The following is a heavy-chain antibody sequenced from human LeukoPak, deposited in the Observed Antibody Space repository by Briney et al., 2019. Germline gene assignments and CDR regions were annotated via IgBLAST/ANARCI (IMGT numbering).Heavy chain of an antibody. Sequence: SETLSLTCAVYGGSFSGYYWSWIRQPPGKGLEWIGEINHSGSTNYNPSLKSRVTISVDTSKNQSSLKLSSVTAADTAVYYCARQIWYSSSPSAFDIWGQGTMVTVSS. D-gene: IGHD6-6*01. CDR1: GGSFSGYY. CDR3: ARQIWYSSSPSAFDI. V-gene: IGHV4-34*01. CDR2: INHSGST. J-gene: IGHJ3*02.